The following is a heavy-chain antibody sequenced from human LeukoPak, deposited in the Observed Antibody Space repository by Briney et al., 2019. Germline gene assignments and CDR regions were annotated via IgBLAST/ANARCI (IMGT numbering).Heavy chain of an antibody. V-gene: IGHV4-34*01. Sequence: SETLSLTCAVYGGSFSGYYWSWIRQPPGKGLEWIGEINHSGSTNYNPSLKSRVTISVDTSKNQFSLKLSSVTAADTAVYYCARGPNGGWYYFDYWGQGTLVTVSS. J-gene: IGHJ4*02. CDR3: ARGPNGGWYYFDY. D-gene: IGHD6-19*01. CDR2: INHSGST. CDR1: GGSFSGYY.